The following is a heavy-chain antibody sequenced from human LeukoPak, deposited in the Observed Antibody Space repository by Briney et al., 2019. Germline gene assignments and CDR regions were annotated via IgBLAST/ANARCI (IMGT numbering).Heavy chain of an antibody. D-gene: IGHD3-3*01. V-gene: IGHV1-2*02. CDR3: ARDLMDLEWFVWDFDY. Sequence: ASVKVSCKASGYTSTSYGISWVRQAPGQGLEWMGWINPNSGGTNYAQKFQGRVTMTRDTSISTAYMELSRLRSDDTAVYYCARDLMDLEWFVWDFDYWGQGTLVTVSS. CDR1: GYTSTSYG. CDR2: INPNSGGT. J-gene: IGHJ4*02.